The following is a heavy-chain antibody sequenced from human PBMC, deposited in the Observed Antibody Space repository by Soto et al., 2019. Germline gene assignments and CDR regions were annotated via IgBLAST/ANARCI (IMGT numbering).Heavy chain of an antibody. V-gene: IGHV3-23*01. Sequence: EVQLLESGGGLVQPGGSLRLSCAASGFTFSSYSLNWVRQAPGKGLEWVSGISDSGGTTYYADSVKGRFTISRDNSENTLYLQMDSLRAEDTAVYYCAKGRGGSYYSALDYWGQGTLATVSS. D-gene: IGHD2-15*01. CDR1: GFTFSSYS. CDR2: ISDSGGTT. CDR3: AKGRGGSYYSALDY. J-gene: IGHJ4*02.